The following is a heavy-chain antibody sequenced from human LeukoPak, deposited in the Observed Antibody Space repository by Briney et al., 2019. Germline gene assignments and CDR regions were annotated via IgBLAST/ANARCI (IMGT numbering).Heavy chain of an antibody. CDR1: GFTVSTNC. J-gene: IGHJ4*02. CDR3: AKDLGYSSGWYDWGYFDY. CDR2: IYSGGST. V-gene: IGHV3-53*01. D-gene: IGHD6-19*01. Sequence: GGSLRLSCAASGFTVSTNCMSWVRQAPGKGLEWVSVIYSGGSTYYADSVKGRFTISRDNSKTTLYLQMNSLRAEDTAVYYCAKDLGYSSGWYDWGYFDYGGQGTLVTVSS.